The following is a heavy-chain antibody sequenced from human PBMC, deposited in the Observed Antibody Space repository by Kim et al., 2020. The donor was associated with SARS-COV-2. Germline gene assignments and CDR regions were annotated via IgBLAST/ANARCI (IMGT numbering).Heavy chain of an antibody. CDR3: ARGGIDDIVVVVAATKGAFDI. D-gene: IGHD2-15*01. Sequence: ASVKVSCKASGYTFTSYGISWVRQAPGQGLEWMGWISAYNGNTNYAQKLQGRVTMTTDTSTSTAYMELRSLRSDDTAVYYCARGGIDDIVVVVAATKGAFDIWGQGTMVTVSS. CDR1: GYTFTSYG. V-gene: IGHV1-18*01. CDR2: ISAYNGNT. J-gene: IGHJ3*02.